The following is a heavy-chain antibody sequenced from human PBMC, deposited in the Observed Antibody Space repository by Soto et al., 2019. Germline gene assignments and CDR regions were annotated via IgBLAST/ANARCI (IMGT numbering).Heavy chain of an antibody. CDR3: ARQGFGPLHGLVDV. CDR2: VHHSWGS. V-gene: IGHV4-59*08. J-gene: IGHJ6*02. Sequence: QVQLQESGPGLVKPSETMSLSCTVSGGSISSYYWSWFRQSPGKRMEWIGYVHHSWGSSYNPSLQSRVAISLDTSKSQFSLKVTSVPATDTAVYYCARQGFGPLHGLVDVWGQGTTATVSS. CDR1: GGSISSYY. D-gene: IGHD3-10*01.